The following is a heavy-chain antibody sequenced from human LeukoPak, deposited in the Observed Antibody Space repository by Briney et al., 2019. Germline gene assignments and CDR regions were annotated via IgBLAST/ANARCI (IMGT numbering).Heavy chain of an antibody. CDR1: GFTFSSYG. V-gene: IGHV3-33*01. CDR2: IWYDGSNK. Sequence: GGSLRLSCAASGFTFSSYGMHWVRQAPGKGLEWVAVIWYDGSNKYYADSVKGRFTISRDNSKNTLYLQMNSLRAEDTAVYYCARSRSEGWFGEIMYYWGQGTLVTVSS. J-gene: IGHJ4*02. CDR3: ARSRSEGWFGEIMYY. D-gene: IGHD3-10*01.